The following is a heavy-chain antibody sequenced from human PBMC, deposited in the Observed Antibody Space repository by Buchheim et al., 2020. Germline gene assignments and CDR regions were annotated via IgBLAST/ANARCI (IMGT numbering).Heavy chain of an antibody. D-gene: IGHD4-17*01. CDR3: ARGGDDYGDYYGLDV. Sequence: EVQLVESGGGLVQPGGSLRLSCAASGFIFSSNCMHWVRQAPGKGLVWVSRINSDGSSVFYADSVKGRFTISRDNAKNTLYLQMNSLRAEDTAVYYCARGGDDYGDYYGLDVWGQGTT. V-gene: IGHV3-74*01. CDR2: INSDGSSV. J-gene: IGHJ6*02. CDR1: GFIFSSNC.